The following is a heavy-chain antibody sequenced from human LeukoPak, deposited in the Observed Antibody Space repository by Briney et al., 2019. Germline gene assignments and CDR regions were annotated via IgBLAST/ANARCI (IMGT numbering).Heavy chain of an antibody. D-gene: IGHD2-2*01. CDR2: ISGSGGNA. CDR3: ARDLRYCSSTSC. CDR1: GFTLSSYG. Sequence: GGSLRLSCAASGFTLSSYGMSWVRQAPGKGLEWVSSISGSGGNAYYADSVKGRFTISRDNSKNTLYLQMNSLRAEDTAVYYCARDLRYCSSTSCWGQGTLVTVSS. V-gene: IGHV3-23*01. J-gene: IGHJ4*02.